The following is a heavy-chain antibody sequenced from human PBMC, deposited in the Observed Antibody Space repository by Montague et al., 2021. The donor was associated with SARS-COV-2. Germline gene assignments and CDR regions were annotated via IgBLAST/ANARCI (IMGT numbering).Heavy chain of an antibody. CDR3: ARSKGVVINGVFDY. CDR2: ISISDGNK. J-gene: IGHJ4*02. Sequence: SLRLSCAASGFTFSSYVMRWVRQAPGKGLEWVAIISISDGNKYYADSVKGRFTISRDKSKNTLYLQMNSLRAEDTAVYYCARSKGVVINGVFDYWGQGTLVTVSS. CDR1: GFTFSSYV. V-gene: IGHV3-33*01. D-gene: IGHD3-22*01.